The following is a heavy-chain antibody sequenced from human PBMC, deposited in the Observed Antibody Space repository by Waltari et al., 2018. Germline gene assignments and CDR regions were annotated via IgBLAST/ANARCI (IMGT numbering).Heavy chain of an antibody. V-gene: IGHV3-11*06. J-gene: IGHJ3*02. Sequence: GQLVESGGGLVQPGRSLRLSCNGAGFTFSDYALSWVRQAPGKGLEWISFITSDGTHTTYADSVRGRFTISRDNAKNSLFLQINSLRADDTAVYYCARDRRPTLILGSGAFDIWGQGIKVNVSS. CDR1: GFTFSDYA. CDR3: ARDRRPTLILGSGAFDI. CDR2: ITSDGTHT. D-gene: IGHD3-22*01.